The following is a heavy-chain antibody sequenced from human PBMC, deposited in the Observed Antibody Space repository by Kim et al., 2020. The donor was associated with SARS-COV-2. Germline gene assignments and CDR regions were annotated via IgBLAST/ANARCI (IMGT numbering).Heavy chain of an antibody. Sequence: YAQKLQGRVTMTTDTSTSTAYMGLRSLRSDDTAVYYCARAAVAGTGSFDTWGQGTLVTVSS. J-gene: IGHJ5*02. V-gene: IGHV1-18*01. CDR3: ARAAVAGTGSFDT. D-gene: IGHD6-19*01.